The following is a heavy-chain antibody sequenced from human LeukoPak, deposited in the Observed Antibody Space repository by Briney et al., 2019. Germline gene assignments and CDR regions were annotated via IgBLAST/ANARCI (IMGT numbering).Heavy chain of an antibody. Sequence: SETLPLTCAVYGGSFSGYYWSWIRQPPGKGLEWIGEINHSGSTNYNPSLKSRVTISVDTSKNQFSLKLSSVTAADTAVYYCARATIREDIVVVPAAIDYWGQGTLVTVSS. CDR3: ARATIREDIVVVPAAIDY. CDR1: GGSFSGYY. D-gene: IGHD2-2*01. V-gene: IGHV4-34*01. J-gene: IGHJ4*02. CDR2: INHSGST.